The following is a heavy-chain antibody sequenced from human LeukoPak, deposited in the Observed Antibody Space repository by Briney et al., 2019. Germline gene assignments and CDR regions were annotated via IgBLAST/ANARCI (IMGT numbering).Heavy chain of an antibody. J-gene: IGHJ4*02. V-gene: IGHV3-9*01. D-gene: IGHD6-19*01. CDR3: AKGLGKSSGWATLDY. Sequence: GRSLRLSCAASGFAFNDYAMHWVRQAPGKGLEWVSGINWNSNSIGYADSVKGRFTISRDNAKNSLYLQMNSLRAEDTAFYYCAKGLGKSSGWATLDYSGQGTLVTVSS. CDR1: GFAFNDYA. CDR2: INWNSNSI.